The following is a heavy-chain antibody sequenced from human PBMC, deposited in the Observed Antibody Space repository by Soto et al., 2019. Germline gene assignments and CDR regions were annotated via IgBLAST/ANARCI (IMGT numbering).Heavy chain of an antibody. Sequence: SETLSLTCTVSGGSISSSSYYWGWIRQPPGKGLEWIGSIYYSGSTYYNPSLKSRVTISVDTFKNQFSLKLSSVTAADTAVYYCAGSSAYYDILTGYSPNWFDPGGQGTLVTVSS. V-gene: IGHV4-39*01. J-gene: IGHJ5*02. CDR1: GGSISSSSYY. D-gene: IGHD3-9*01. CDR3: AGSSAYYDILTGYSPNWFDP. CDR2: IYYSGST.